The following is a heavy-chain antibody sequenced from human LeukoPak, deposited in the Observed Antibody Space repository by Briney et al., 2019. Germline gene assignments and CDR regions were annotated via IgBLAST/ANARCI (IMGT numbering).Heavy chain of an antibody. V-gene: IGHV6-1*01. Sequence: SQTLSLTCAISGDSVSSNSAAWDWIRQSPSRGLEWLGRTYYRSKWYNDYAVSVKSRIVINPGTSKNQFSLQLSSVTPEDTAVYYCTRDGIRVLDYWGQGTLVTVSS. CDR2: TYYRSKWYN. J-gene: IGHJ4*02. CDR3: TRDGIRVLDY. D-gene: IGHD1-1*01. CDR1: GDSVSSNSAA.